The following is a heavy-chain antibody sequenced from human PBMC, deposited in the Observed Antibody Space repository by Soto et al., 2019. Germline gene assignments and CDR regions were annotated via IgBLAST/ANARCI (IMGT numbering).Heavy chain of an antibody. CDR2: IYHSGST. CDR3: ARGPKSAWAFDI. Sequence: QVPLQQWGAGLLKPSETLSLTSAVYGGSFSGYYWSWIRQPPGKGLEWIVEIYHSGSTNYNPSLKSRVTISVDTSKNHFSLRLSSVTAADTAVYYCARGPKSAWAFDIWGQGTMVTVSS. J-gene: IGHJ3*02. V-gene: IGHV4-34*01. CDR1: GGSFSGYY.